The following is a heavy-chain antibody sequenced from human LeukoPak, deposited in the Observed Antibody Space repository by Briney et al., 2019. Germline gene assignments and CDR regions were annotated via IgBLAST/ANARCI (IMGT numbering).Heavy chain of an antibody. CDR1: GGSITTYY. D-gene: IGHD6-19*01. J-gene: IGHJ4*02. CDR2: IYNSGSP. V-gene: IGHV4-59*01. Sequence: SETLSLTCTVSGGSITTYYWSWIRQPPGKGLEWIGYIYNSGSPNYNPSLKSRVTISLDTSKNQFSLTLSSVTAADTAVYYCARAIAVAGIIDYWGQGILVTVSS. CDR3: ARAIAVAGIIDY.